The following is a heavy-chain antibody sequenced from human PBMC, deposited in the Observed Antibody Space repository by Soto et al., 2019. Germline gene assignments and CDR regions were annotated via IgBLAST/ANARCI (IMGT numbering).Heavy chain of an antibody. Sequence: EVQLVESGGGLVKPGGSLRLSCAASGFTFSNAWMSWVRQAPGKGLEWVGRIKSKTDGGTTDYAAPVKGRFTISRDDSKNTLYLQMNSLKTEDTAVYYCTTGPGMVGIVVVVATGGMDVWGQGTTVTVSS. V-gene: IGHV3-15*01. CDR2: IKSKTDGGTT. J-gene: IGHJ6*02. D-gene: IGHD2-15*01. CDR3: TTGPGMVGIVVVVATGGMDV. CDR1: GFTFSNAW.